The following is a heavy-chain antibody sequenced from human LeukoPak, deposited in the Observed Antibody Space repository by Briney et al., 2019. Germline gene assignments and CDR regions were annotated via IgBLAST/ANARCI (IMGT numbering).Heavy chain of an antibody. D-gene: IGHD6-13*01. CDR1: GFNVSSNF. J-gene: IGHJ4*02. CDR3: AKQDIRSSGWYD. Sequence: GGSLRLSCAASGFNVSSNFMSWVRQAPGRGLEWVSFIYSGGSTSYTDSVKGRFTISRDTSKNTLYLQMNSLRADDTAVYYCAKQDIRSSGWYDWGQGTLVTVSS. V-gene: IGHV3-66*01. CDR2: IYSGGST.